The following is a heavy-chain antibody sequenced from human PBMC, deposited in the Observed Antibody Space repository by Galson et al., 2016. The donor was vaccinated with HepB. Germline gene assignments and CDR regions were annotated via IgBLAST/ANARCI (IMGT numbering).Heavy chain of an antibody. J-gene: IGHJ6*02. V-gene: IGHV4-31*03. CDR3: AGDLSAVGDSSGSESYYYYGMDV. D-gene: IGHD3-22*01. CDR2: IYYSGST. Sequence: TLSLTCTVSGGSIRSGAYYWTWIRQHPGKGLEWIGYIYYSGSTYYNPSLKSRVTISVDTSKNQFSLKLSSVTAADTAVYYCAGDLSAVGDSSGSESYYYYGMDVWGQGTTVTVSS. CDR1: GGSIRSGAYY.